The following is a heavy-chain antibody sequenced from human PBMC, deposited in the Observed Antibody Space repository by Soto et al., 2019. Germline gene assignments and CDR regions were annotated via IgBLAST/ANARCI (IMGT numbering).Heavy chain of an antibody. J-gene: IGHJ6*02. CDR1: GFTFSNYW. CDR2: INQDGSEK. D-gene: IGHD1-26*01. CDR3: TGSLDV. V-gene: IGHV3-7*05. Sequence: EVQLVESGGGLVQSGGSLRLSCAASGFTFSNYWMDWARQAPGKGLEWVANINQDGSEKYYVDSVKGRFTISRDNAKNPLHLQMNGLRADDTAVYHCTGSLDVWGQGTTVTVSS.